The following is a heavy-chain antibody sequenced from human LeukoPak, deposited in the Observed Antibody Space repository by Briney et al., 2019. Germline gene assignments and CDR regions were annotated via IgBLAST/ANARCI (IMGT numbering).Heavy chain of an antibody. V-gene: IGHV3-48*03. J-gene: IGHJ4*02. Sequence: GGSLSLSCAASGFTFSSYEMNWVRQAPGKGLEWVSYISSSGSTIYYADSVKGRFTISRDNAKNSLYLQMNSLRAEDTAVYYCARDGYCSGGSCEEIDYWGQGTLVTVSS. CDR1: GFTFSSYE. D-gene: IGHD2-15*01. CDR3: ARDGYCSGGSCEEIDY. CDR2: ISSSGSTI.